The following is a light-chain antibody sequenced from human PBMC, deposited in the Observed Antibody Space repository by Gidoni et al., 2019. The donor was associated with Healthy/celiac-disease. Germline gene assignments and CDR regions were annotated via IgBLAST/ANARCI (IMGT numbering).Light chain of an antibody. J-gene: IGKJ2*01. CDR3: QQRSNRPYT. V-gene: IGKV3-11*01. CDR2: DAS. Sequence: EIVLTQPPATLSLSPGERATLSCRASQSVSSYLAWYQQKPGQAPRLLIYDASNRATGIPARFSGSGSGTDFTLTISSLEPEDFAVYYCQQRSNRPYTFGQXTKLEIK. CDR1: QSVSSY.